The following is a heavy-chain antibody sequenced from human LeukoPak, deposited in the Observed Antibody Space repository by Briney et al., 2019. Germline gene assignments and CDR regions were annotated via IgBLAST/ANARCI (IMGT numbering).Heavy chain of an antibody. J-gene: IGHJ4*02. CDR2: INWNGGST. CDR1: GFTFDDYG. CDR3: TTDLATVVTPGY. D-gene: IGHD4-23*01. V-gene: IGHV3-20*04. Sequence: GGPLRLSCVVSGFTFDDYGMSWVRQAPGKGLEWVAGINWNGGSTGYADPVKGRFTISRGNAKNSLYLQMNSLKTEDTAVYYCTTDLATVVTPGYWGQGTLVTVSS.